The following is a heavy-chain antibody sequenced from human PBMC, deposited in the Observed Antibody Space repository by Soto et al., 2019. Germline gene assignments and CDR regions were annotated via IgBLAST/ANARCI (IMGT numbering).Heavy chain of an antibody. D-gene: IGHD3-9*01. V-gene: IGHV3-74*01. CDR2: ICWDGVTT. Sequence: EVRLVESGGDLVQRGGSLRLSCAASGFPFSSYWMHSVRHTPGKGLDWVARICWDGVTTYYADSVTGRFTVSSDNAKNTPSLQINRLRAEDTAVYYCAREYYGLLTGYYADYWGQGTLVSVS. J-gene: IGHJ4*02. CDR1: GFPFSSYW. CDR3: AREYYGLLTGYYADY.